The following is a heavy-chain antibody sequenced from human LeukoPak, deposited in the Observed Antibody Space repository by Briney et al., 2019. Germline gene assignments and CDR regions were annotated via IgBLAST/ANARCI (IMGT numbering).Heavy chain of an antibody. Sequence: GGSLRLSCAASGFTFSNYSMTWVRQAPGKGLEWVSSISGSDTSTYYADSVKGRFTISRDNSKSTLGLQMDSLRAEDTAVYYCTKARSASSSSCYNYWGQGILVTVSS. CDR2: ISGSDTST. CDR3: TKARSASSSSCYNY. D-gene: IGHD2-2*02. CDR1: GFTFSNYS. V-gene: IGHV3-23*01. J-gene: IGHJ4*02.